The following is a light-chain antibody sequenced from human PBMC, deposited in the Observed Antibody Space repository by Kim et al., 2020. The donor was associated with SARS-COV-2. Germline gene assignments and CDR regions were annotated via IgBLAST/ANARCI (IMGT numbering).Light chain of an antibody. CDR1: QDSSNH. CDR3: LQHNTYPIT. Sequence: AFVGDRVTITCRASQDSSNHLAWFQQKPGKGPKRLIYAASTSQSGVPSRFSGSGTGTEFTLTINGLQPEDLATYYCLQHNTYPITFGQGTRLEIK. J-gene: IGKJ5*01. V-gene: IGKV1-17*03. CDR2: AAS.